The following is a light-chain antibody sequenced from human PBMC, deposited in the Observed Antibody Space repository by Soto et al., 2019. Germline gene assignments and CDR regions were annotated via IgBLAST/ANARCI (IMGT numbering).Light chain of an antibody. V-gene: IGKV3-15*01. CDR3: QHYNSYSEA. CDR1: QRTSGT. CDR2: GAS. J-gene: IGKJ1*01. Sequence: EIVMTQSPATLSVSPGGRATLSCRASQRTSGTLAWYQQKPGQAPRLLISGASPRATSFPARFSGSGSGTDFTLTISSLQSDDFATYYCQHYNSYSEAFGQGTKVDIK.